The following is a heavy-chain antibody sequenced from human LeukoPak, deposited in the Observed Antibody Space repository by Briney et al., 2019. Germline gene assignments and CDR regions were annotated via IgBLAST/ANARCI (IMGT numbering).Heavy chain of an antibody. CDR1: GGSISSSNYY. Sequence: PSETLSLTCSISGGSISSSNYYCAWIRQPPGKGLEWIGSIYYSGSTYYNPSLKSRLTISVDTPQNQFSLKLSSVTAADTAVYYWARLHCSSNSCYSAFDYWGQGTLVTVSS. D-gene: IGHD2-2*01. CDR2: IYYSGST. J-gene: IGHJ4*02. CDR3: ARLHCSSNSCYSAFDY. V-gene: IGHV4-39*01.